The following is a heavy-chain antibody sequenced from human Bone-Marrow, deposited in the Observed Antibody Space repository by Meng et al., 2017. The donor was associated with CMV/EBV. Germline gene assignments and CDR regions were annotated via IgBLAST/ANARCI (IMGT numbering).Heavy chain of an antibody. CDR3: ARTSIAARRTVSNLLNYYYYGMDV. V-gene: IGHV4-30-4*08. CDR1: GGSISSGDYY. Sequence: SETLSLTCTVSGGSISSGDYYWSWIRQPPGKGLEWIGYIYYSGSTYYNPSLKSRVTISVDTSKNQFSLKLSSVTAADTAVYYCARTSIAARRTVSNLLNYYYYGMDVWGQGTTVTVSS. D-gene: IGHD6-6*01. CDR2: IYYSGST. J-gene: IGHJ6*02.